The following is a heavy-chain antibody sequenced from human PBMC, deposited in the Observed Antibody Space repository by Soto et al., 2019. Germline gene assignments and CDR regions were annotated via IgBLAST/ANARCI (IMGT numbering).Heavy chain of an antibody. CDR3: ASAKAVVIAALGI. CDR1: GFTFSSSA. D-gene: IGHD2-21*01. Sequence: EVQLLESGGGLVQPGGSLRLSCTASGFTFSSSAMNWVRQAPGQGLEWVASVSENGGSRGGTYYADSVKGRFTISRDNSKNTLYLQMDSLRGADTAVYYCASAKAVVIAALGIWGQGTMDTVSS. CDR2: VSENGGSRGGT. J-gene: IGHJ3*02. V-gene: IGHV3-23*01.